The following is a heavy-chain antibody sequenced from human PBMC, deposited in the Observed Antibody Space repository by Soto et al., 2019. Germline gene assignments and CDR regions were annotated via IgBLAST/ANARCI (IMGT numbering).Heavy chain of an antibody. D-gene: IGHD1-26*01. CDR1: GASISSGGYY. CDR2: INYSGRT. Sequence: SETLSLTCTVSGASISSGGYYWSWIRQHPGKGLEWIGHINYSGRTYYNSSLKSRVSISVDTSKNQFSLQLSSVTAADTAIYYCARDYNRRPVGWFDPWGQGTLVTVS. V-gene: IGHV4-31*03. CDR3: ARDYNRRPVGWFDP. J-gene: IGHJ5*02.